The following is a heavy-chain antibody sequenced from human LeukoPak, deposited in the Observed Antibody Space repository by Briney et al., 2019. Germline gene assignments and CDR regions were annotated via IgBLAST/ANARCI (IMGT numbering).Heavy chain of an antibody. CDR3: ARSIPYGTTWYGRSDY. Sequence: GSLRLSCAASGFPFSSYSMTWVRQAPGKGLEWVANIKPDGTTKFYVDSVKGRFTISRDNALNSLYLQMNSLRAEDTAIYYCARSIPYGTTWYGRSDYWGQGTLVTVSS. J-gene: IGHJ4*02. D-gene: IGHD6-13*01. CDR1: GFPFSSYS. V-gene: IGHV3-7*03. CDR2: IKPDGTTK.